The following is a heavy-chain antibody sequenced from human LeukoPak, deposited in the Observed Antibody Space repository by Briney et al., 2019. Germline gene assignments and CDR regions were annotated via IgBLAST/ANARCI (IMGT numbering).Heavy chain of an antibody. Sequence: SETLSLTCTVSGGSISSSSYSWGWIRQPPGKGLEWIGSIYYSGSTYYNPSLKSRVTISVDTSKNQFSLKLSSVTAADTAVYYCARSTSYGLLDYWGQGTLVTVSS. J-gene: IGHJ4*02. CDR2: IYYSGST. V-gene: IGHV4-39*07. CDR1: GGSISSSSYS. CDR3: ARSTSYGLLDY. D-gene: IGHD5-18*01.